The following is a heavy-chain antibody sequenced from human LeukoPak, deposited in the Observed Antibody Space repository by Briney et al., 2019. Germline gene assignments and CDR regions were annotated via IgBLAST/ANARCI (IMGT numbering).Heavy chain of an antibody. V-gene: IGHV4-39*07. D-gene: IGHD3-10*01. CDR3: ARVLRPMASQYYFDY. J-gene: IGHJ4*02. CDR2: DYYSGTT. Sequence: SETLSLTCTVSGGSVSSTSYYWAWMRQPPGKGLEWIGSDYYSGTTSYNPSLKTRVTISIDTSKNQFSLKLSSVTAADTAVYYCARVLRPMASQYYFDYWGQGTLVTVSS. CDR1: GGSVSSTSYY.